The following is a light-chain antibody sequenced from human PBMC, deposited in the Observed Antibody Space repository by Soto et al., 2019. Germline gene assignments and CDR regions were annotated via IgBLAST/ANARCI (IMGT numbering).Light chain of an antibody. V-gene: IGKV1-39*01. CDR3: QQSYSAPRT. CDR1: QSISSY. J-gene: IGKJ1*01. Sequence: DIQMTQSTSSLSASVGDRVTITCRASQSISSYLNWYQQKPGKAPKLLIYAASSLQSGVPSRFSGSGSGTDFTLTINSLQPEDFATYYCQQSYSAPRTFGQGTKVEI. CDR2: AAS.